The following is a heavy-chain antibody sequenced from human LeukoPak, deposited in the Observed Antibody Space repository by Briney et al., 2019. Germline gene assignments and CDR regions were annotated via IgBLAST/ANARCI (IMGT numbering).Heavy chain of an antibody. J-gene: IGHJ6*02. CDR2: MNPKSGNT. CDR1: GYTLTSYD. V-gene: IGHV1-8*01. D-gene: IGHD5-24*01. CDR3: ARFTQRSWLQTLRYYYGMDV. Sequence: ASVKFSCKASGYTLTSYDINWVRQATGQGLEWMGWMNPKSGNTGYAQKFQGRVTMTRNTSISTAYMELSSLRSEDTAVYYCARFTQRSWLQTLRYYYGMDVWGQGTTVTVSS.